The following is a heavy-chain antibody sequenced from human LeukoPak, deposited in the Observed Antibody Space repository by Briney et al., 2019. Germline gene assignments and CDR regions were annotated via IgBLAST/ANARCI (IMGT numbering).Heavy chain of an antibody. D-gene: IGHD6-13*01. CDR3: ARQKYSSSWYVWFDP. Sequence: GESLKISCKGSGYRFTSYWIAWVRQMPGKGLEWMGIIYPGDSDTRYSPSFQGQVTISADKSISTAYLQWSSLKASDTAMYYCARQKYSSSWYVWFDPWGQGTLVTVSS. J-gene: IGHJ5*02. V-gene: IGHV5-51*01. CDR1: GYRFTSYW. CDR2: IYPGDSDT.